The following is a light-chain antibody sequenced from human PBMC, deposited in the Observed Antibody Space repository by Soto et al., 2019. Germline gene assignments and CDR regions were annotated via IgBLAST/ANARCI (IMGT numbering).Light chain of an antibody. CDR3: SSYTSSSTLNV. Sequence: QSALTQPAPVSGSPGQSITISCTGTSSDFGGYNYVSWYQQHPGKAPKLMIYDVSNRPSGVSNRFSGSKSGNTASLTISGLQAEDESDYYCSSYTSSSTLNVFGTGTKVTVL. J-gene: IGLJ1*01. CDR1: SSDFGGYNY. V-gene: IGLV2-14*01. CDR2: DVS.